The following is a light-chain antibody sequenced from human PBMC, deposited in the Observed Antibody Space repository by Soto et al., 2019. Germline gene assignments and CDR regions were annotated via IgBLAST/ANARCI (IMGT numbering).Light chain of an antibody. Sequence: QSALTQPASVSGSPGQSITISCTGVSTDVGGYNYVSWYQQHPGKAPKLMIYEVTDRPSGVSNRFSGSKSGSTAFLTISGLQAEDEADYYCILYTRSSAYVFGTGTKLTVL. V-gene: IGLV2-14*01. CDR3: ILYTRSSAYV. CDR1: STDVGGYNY. CDR2: EVT. J-gene: IGLJ1*01.